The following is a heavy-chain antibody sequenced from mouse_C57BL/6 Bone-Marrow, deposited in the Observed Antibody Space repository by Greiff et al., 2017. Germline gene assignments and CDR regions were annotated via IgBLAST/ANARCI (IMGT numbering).Heavy chain of an antibody. D-gene: IGHD2-4*01. J-gene: IGHJ1*03. Sequence: EVKLQESGGGLVQPGGSLKLSCAASGFTFSDYGMAWVRQAPRKGPEWVAFISNLAYSIYYADTVTGRFTISRENAKNTLYLEMSSLRSEDTAMYYCARDDYEGYWYFDVWGTGTTVTVSS. CDR3: ARDDYEGYWYFDV. V-gene: IGHV5-15*01. CDR1: GFTFSDYG. CDR2: ISNLAYSI.